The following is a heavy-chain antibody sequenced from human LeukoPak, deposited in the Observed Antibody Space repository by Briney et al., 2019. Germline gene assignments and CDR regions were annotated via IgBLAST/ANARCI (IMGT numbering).Heavy chain of an antibody. CDR1: GYSFTSFW. D-gene: IGHD1-1*01. J-gene: IGHJ4*02. V-gene: IGHV5-51*01. Sequence: PGESLKISCKGSGYSFTSFWIDWVRQVPGKGLEWMGIIYPGDSDVRYSPSFQGQVTISADKSISTAYLQWSSLKASDTAMYYCARRHNWNDDYWGQGTLVTVSS. CDR3: ARRHNWNDDY. CDR2: IYPGDSDV.